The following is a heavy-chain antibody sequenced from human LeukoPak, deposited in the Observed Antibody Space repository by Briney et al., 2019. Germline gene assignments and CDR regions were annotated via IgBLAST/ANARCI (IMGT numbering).Heavy chain of an antibody. CDR3: ARAGVITIFGVVIRAWFDP. CDR1: GYSISSGYY. J-gene: IGHJ5*02. Sequence: SETLSLTCTVSGYSISSGYYWGWIRQPPGKGLEWIGSIYHSGSTYYNPSLKSRVTISVDTSKNQFSLKLSSVTAADTAVYYCARAGVITIFGVVIRAWFDPWGQGTLVTVSS. V-gene: IGHV4-38-2*02. D-gene: IGHD3-3*01. CDR2: IYHSGST.